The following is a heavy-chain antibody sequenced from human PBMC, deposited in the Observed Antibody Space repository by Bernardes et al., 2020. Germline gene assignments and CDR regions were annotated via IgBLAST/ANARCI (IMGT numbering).Heavy chain of an antibody. CDR1: GFTFSSYS. D-gene: IGHD6-13*01. J-gene: IGHJ4*02. V-gene: IGHV3-21*01. Sequence: GGSLRLSCAASGFTFSSYSMNWVRQAPGKGLEWVSSISSSSSYIYYADSVKGRFTISRDNAKNSLYLQMNSLRAEDTAVYYCATLAAAGRGFLDYWGQGTLVTVSS. CDR3: ATLAAAGRGFLDY. CDR2: ISSSSSYI.